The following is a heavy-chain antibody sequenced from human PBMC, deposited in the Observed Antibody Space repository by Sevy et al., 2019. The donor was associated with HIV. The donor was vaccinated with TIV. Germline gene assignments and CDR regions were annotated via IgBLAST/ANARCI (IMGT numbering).Heavy chain of an antibody. CDR3: ARGGLWFGELHAFDI. Sequence: GGSLRLSCAASGFTVSSNYMSWVRQAPGKGLEWVSVIYSGGSTYYADSVKGRFTISRDNSKNTLYLQMNSLRAEDTALYYCARGGLWFGELHAFDIWGQGTMVTVSS. CDR1: GFTVSSNY. J-gene: IGHJ3*02. V-gene: IGHV3-53*01. D-gene: IGHD3-10*01. CDR2: IYSGGST.